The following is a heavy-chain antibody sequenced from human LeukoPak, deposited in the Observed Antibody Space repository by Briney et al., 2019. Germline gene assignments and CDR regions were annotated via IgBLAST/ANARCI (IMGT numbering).Heavy chain of an antibody. J-gene: IGHJ4*02. Sequence: PSDTLSLTCNVSGYSISSGYYWGWIRQAPGKGLEWIGSIYHSGSTYYNPSLKSRVTILVDTSKNQFSLKLSSVTAADTAVYYCARSPGYDSSGYYFNWGQGTLVTVSS. CDR3: ARSPGYDSSGYYFN. CDR1: GYSISSGYY. V-gene: IGHV4-38-2*02. D-gene: IGHD3-22*01. CDR2: IYHSGST.